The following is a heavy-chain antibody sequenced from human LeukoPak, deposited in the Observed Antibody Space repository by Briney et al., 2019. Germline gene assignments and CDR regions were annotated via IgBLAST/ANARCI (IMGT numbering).Heavy chain of an antibody. CDR2: IWYDGSNK. CDR1: GFTFSSYG. CDR3: ARAAAGDYYYYMDV. V-gene: IGHV3-33*01. D-gene: IGHD6-13*01. J-gene: IGHJ6*03. Sequence: GGSLRLSCAASGFTFSSYGMHWVRQAPGKGLEWVAVIWYDGSNKYYADSVKGRFTISRDNSKNTLYLQMNSLRAEDTAVYYCARAAAGDYYYYMDVWGKGTTVTVSS.